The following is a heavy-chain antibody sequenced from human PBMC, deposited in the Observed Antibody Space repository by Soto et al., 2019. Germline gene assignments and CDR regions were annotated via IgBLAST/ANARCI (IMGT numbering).Heavy chain of an antibody. CDR1: GFTFSSYA. Sequence: GGSLRLSCAASGFTFSSYAMNWVRQAPGQGLEWVSSILGSSAYIHYADSVKGRFTVSRDNDKNSLFLQMDSLRAEDTAVYYCARAFEDYVWGTYPSHYWGQGILVTAPQ. D-gene: IGHD3-16*02. CDR2: ILGSSAYI. J-gene: IGHJ4*02. V-gene: IGHV3-21*01. CDR3: ARAFEDYVWGTYPSHY.